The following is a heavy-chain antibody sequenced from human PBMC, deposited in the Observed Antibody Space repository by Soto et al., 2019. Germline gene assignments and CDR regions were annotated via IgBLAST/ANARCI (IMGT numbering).Heavy chain of an antibody. CDR2: ISSSGSTI. CDR1: GFTFSDYY. Sequence: PGGSLRLSCAASGFTFSDYYMSWIRQAPGKGLEWVSYISSSGSTIYYADSVKGRFTISRDNAKNSLYLQMNSLRAEDTAVYYCARDQPVQLERRGRSYWGQGTLVTVSS. J-gene: IGHJ4*02. D-gene: IGHD1-1*01. CDR3: ARDQPVQLERRGRSY. V-gene: IGHV3-11*01.